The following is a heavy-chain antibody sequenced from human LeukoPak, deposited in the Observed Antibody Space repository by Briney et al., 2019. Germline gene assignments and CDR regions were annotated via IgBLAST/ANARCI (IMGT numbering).Heavy chain of an antibody. Sequence: ASVTVSCKASAGTFSSYAISWVRQATGQGLEWMGGIIPIFGTANYAQKFQGRVTITADESTSTAYMELSSLRSEDTAVYYCARDQSGYSYGHPWGQGTLVTVSS. J-gene: IGHJ5*02. CDR2: IIPIFGTA. V-gene: IGHV1-69*13. D-gene: IGHD5-18*01. CDR3: ARDQSGYSYGHP. CDR1: AGTFSSYA.